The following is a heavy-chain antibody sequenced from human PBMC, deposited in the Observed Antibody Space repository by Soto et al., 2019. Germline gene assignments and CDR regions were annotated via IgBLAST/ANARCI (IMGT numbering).Heavy chain of an antibody. CDR2: ISSSSSYI. CDR1: GFTFSSYS. Sequence: EVQLVESGGGLVKPGGSLRLSCAASGFTFSSYSMNWVRQAPGKGLEWVSSISSSSSYIYYADSVKGRFTISRDKAKNSLYLQMNSLRAEDTAVYYCARDRKPVTLNWYFDLWGRGTLVTVSS. CDR3: ARDRKPVTLNWYFDL. J-gene: IGHJ2*01. V-gene: IGHV3-21*01. D-gene: IGHD4-17*01.